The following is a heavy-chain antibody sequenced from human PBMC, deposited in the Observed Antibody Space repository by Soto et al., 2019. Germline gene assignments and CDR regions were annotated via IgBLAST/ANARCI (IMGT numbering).Heavy chain of an antibody. J-gene: IGHJ4*02. D-gene: IGHD4-17*01. CDR2: ISAYNGNT. Sequence: ASVKVSCKASGYTFTSYGISWVRQAPGQGLEWMGWISAYNGNTNYAQKLQGRVTMTTDTSTSTAYMELRSLRSDDTAVYYCARESGDYDDYYFDYWGQGTLVTVSS. CDR3: ARESGDYDDYYFDY. CDR1: GYTFTSYG. V-gene: IGHV1-18*01.